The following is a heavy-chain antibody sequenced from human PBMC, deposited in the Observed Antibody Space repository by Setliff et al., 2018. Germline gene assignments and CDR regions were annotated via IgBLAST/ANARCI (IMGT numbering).Heavy chain of an antibody. D-gene: IGHD7-27*01. Sequence: ASVKVSCKTSGYTFINYGLSWMRQAPGQGLEWMGWISGYNGNTDYAQNLQGRVTMTIDTSTSTAYMELRSLRSDDTAVYYCARDPSLTGILNYYYYYYMDVWGKGTTVTVSS. CDR1: GYTFINYG. CDR2: ISGYNGNT. V-gene: IGHV1-18*01. J-gene: IGHJ6*03. CDR3: ARDPSLTGILNYYYYYYMDV.